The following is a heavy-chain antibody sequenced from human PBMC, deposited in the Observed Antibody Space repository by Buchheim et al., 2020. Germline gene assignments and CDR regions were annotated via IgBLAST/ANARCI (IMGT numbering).Heavy chain of an antibody. CDR2: ISYDGSNK. Sequence: QVQLVESGGGVVQPGRSLRLSCAASGFTFSSYGMHWVRQAPGKGLEWVAVISYDGSNKYYADSVKGRFTISRDNSKNTLYLQMNSLRAEDTALYHCARDRSPRQNWNYGNWFDPWGQGTL. V-gene: IGHV3-30*03. CDR1: GFTFSSYG. J-gene: IGHJ5*02. CDR3: ARDRSPRQNWNYGNWFDP. D-gene: IGHD1-7*01.